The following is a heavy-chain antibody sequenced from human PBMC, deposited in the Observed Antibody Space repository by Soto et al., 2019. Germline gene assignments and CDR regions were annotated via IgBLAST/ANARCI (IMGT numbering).Heavy chain of an antibody. CDR3: ARDSSGWYGGGFDY. J-gene: IGHJ4*02. V-gene: IGHV3-53*01. D-gene: IGHD6-19*01. Sequence: GGSLRLSCAASGFTVSSNYMSWVRQVPGKGLEWVSVIYSGGSTYYADSVKGRFTISRDNSKNTLYLQMNSLRAEDTAVYYCARDSSGWYGGGFDYWGQGTLVTVSS. CDR1: GFTVSSNY. CDR2: IYSGGST.